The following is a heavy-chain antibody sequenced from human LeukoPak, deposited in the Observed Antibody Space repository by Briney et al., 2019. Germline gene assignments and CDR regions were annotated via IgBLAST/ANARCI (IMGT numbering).Heavy chain of an antibody. CDR1: GFTFSSYW. D-gene: IGHD6-13*01. CDR2: IKQDGSEK. Sequence: LPGGSLRLSCAASGFTFSSYWMSWVRQAPGKGLEWVANIKQDGSEKYYVDSVKGRFTISRDNFKNTLSLHMNSLRAEDTAVYYCARDLTYNSWYYFDSWGQGTLVTVSS. CDR3: ARDLTYNSWYYFDS. J-gene: IGHJ4*02. V-gene: IGHV3-7*01.